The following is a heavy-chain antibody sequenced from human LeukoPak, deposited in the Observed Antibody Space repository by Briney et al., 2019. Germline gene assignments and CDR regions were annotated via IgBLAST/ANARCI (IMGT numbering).Heavy chain of an antibody. V-gene: IGHV4-39*07. D-gene: IGHD1-1*01. J-gene: IGHJ4*02. CDR2: INHSGST. CDR1: GGSISSSSYY. CDR3: ARRTLDATIDY. Sequence: SETLSLTRTVSGGSISSSSYYWGWIRQPPGKGLEWIGEINHSGSTNYNPSLKSRVTISVDTSKNQFFLKLSSVTAADTAVYYCARRTLDATIDYWGQGTLVTVSP.